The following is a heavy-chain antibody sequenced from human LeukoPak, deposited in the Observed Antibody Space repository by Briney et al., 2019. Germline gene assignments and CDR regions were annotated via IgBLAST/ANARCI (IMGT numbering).Heavy chain of an antibody. V-gene: IGHV3-21*01. CDR1: GFTFSSYS. J-gene: IGHJ4*02. CDR3: ARLATNGGYGY. Sequence: PGGSLRLSCAASGFTFSSYSMNWVRQAPGKGLEWVSSISSSSSYIYYAGSVKGRFTISRDNAKNSLHLQMNSLRTEDTAVYYCARLATNGGYGYWGQGTLVTASS. CDR2: ISSSSSYI. D-gene: IGHD5-12*01.